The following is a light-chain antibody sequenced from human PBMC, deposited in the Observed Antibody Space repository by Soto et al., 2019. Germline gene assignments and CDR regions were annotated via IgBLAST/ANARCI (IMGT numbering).Light chain of an antibody. CDR3: QKDNSAPRP. J-gene: IGKJ1*01. Sequence: DIQMTQSPSSLSASVGARVTITCRASQGISNYLAWYQQKPGKVPKLLIYAASTLQSWVPSRFSGSGSGTDCTLTSRSLQPEDVATYYWQKDNSAPRPFGQGTKVEIK. CDR2: AAS. V-gene: IGKV1-27*01. CDR1: QGISNY.